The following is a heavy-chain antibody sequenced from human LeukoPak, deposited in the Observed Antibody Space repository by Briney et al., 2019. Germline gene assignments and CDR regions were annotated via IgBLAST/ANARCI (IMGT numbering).Heavy chain of an antibody. Sequence: SETLSLTCAVYGGSFSGYYWSWIRQPPGKGLEWIGEINHSGSTNYNPSLKSRVTISVDTSKNQFSLKLSSVTAADTAVYYCARAFSGSYRGYFDYWGQGTLVTVSS. CDR3: ARAFSGSYRGYFDY. CDR1: GGSFSGYY. V-gene: IGHV4-34*01. D-gene: IGHD1-26*01. CDR2: INHSGST. J-gene: IGHJ4*02.